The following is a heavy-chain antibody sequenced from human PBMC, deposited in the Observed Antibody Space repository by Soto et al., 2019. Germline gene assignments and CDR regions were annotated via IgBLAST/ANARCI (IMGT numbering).Heavy chain of an antibody. CDR3: ARESYVGYIVLVPAASDNYYYYGLDG. CDR2: IIPIFGTA. V-gene: IGHV1-69*14. D-gene: IGHD2-2*01. J-gene: IGHJ6*02. Sequence: QVQLVQSGAEVKKPGSSVKVSCKASGGTFSSYAISWVRQAPGQGLEWMGGIIPIFGTANYAQKFQGRVTIHADNATSTANMELSSLRSEDTAVYYGARESYVGYIVLVPAASDNYYYYGLDGWGQGTTVTVSS. CDR1: GGTFSSYA.